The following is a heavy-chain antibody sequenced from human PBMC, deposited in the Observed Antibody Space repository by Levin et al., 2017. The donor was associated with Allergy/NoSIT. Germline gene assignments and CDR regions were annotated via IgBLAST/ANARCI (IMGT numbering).Heavy chain of an antibody. D-gene: IGHD2-15*01. CDR3: ARAGYCSGGSCFRGDAFDS. Sequence: GGSLRLSCAASGFTFSSYDMHWVRQATGKGLEWVSAIGTAGDPYYPGSVKGRFTISRENAKNSLYLQMNSLRAGDTAVYYCARAGYCSGGSCFRGDAFDSWGQGTMVTVSS. CDR1: GFTFSSYD. CDR2: IGTAGDP. V-gene: IGHV3-13*05. J-gene: IGHJ3*02.